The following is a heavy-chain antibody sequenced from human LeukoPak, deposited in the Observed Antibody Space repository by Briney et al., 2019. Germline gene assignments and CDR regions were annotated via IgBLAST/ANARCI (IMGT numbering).Heavy chain of an antibody. V-gene: IGHV1-46*01. J-gene: IGHJ4*02. CDR1: GYTFTSYY. CDR2: INPSGGST. CDR3: ARGGGNYDILTGYYPFDY. D-gene: IGHD3-9*01. Sequence: GASVKVSCKASGYTFTSYYMHWVRQAPGQGLEWMGIINPSGGSTSYAQKFQGRVTMTRDTSTSTVYMELSRLRSDDTAVYYCARGGGNYDILTGYYPFDYWGQGTLVTVSS.